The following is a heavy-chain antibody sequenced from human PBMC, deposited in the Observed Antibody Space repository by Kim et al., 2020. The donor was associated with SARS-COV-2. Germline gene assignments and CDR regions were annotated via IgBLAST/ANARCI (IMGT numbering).Heavy chain of an antibody. J-gene: IGHJ1*01. V-gene: IGHV3-30-3*01. Sequence: GGSLRLSCAASGFTFSSYAMHWVRQAPGKGLEWVAVISYDGSNKYYADSVKGRFTISRDNSKNTLYLQMNSLRAEDTAVYYCARDGVVIAPRGHFQHWGQGTLVTVSS. D-gene: IGHD2-21*01. CDR2: ISYDGSNK. CDR1: GFTFSSYA. CDR3: ARDGVVIAPRGHFQH.